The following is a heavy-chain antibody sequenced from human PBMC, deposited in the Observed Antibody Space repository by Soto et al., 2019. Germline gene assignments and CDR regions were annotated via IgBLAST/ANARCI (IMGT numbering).Heavy chain of an antibody. D-gene: IGHD3-22*01. CDR1: GGSISSGDYY. V-gene: IGHV4-30-4*01. CDR3: ARGPRYYYDSSGLYYYYYYGMDV. J-gene: IGHJ6*02. CDR2: IYYSGST. Sequence: ASETLSLTCTVSGGSISSGDYYWSWIRQPPGKGLEWIGYIYYSGSTYYNPSLKSRVTISVDTSKNQFSLKLSSVTAADTAVYYCARGPRYYYDSSGLYYYYYYGMDVWGQGTTVTVSS.